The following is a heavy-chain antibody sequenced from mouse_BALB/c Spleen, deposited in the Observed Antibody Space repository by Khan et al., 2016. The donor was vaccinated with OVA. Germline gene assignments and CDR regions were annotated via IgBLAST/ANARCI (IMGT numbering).Heavy chain of an antibody. V-gene: IGHV1-20*02. Sequence: EVQLQQSGPELVKPGASVKISCKASGYSFTGYFMNWVMQSHGKSLEWIGRINPHIGETLYNQKFKDKATLTVDESSSTAHMELRSLASEDSAVYYCARIYRGDFDYWGQGTTLTVSS. CDR1: GYSFTGYF. CDR2: INPHIGET. CDR3: ARIYRGDFDY. D-gene: IGHD2-1*01. J-gene: IGHJ2*01.